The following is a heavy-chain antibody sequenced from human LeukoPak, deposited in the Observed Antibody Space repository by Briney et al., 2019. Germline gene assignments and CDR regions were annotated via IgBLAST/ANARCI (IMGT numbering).Heavy chain of an antibody. CDR2: VFWNGVDK. D-gene: IGHD3-22*01. CDR1: GFIVNDHA. J-gene: IGHJ6*02. CDR3: ASGIDSSGYYAYYYGMDV. V-gene: IGHV3-9*01. Sequence: GRSLRLSCVASGFIVNDHAMHWVRQTPGKGLEWVAGVFWNGVDKGYADSVKGRFTISRDNAKNSLYLQMNSLRAEDTAVYYCASGIDSSGYYAYYYGMDVWGQGTTVTVSS.